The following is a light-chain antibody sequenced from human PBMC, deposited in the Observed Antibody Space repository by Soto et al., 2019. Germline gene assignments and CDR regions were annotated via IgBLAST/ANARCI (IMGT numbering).Light chain of an antibody. CDR3: SSFTSSITYV. J-gene: IGLJ1*01. Sequence: SARTQPASVSGSPGQSIPISFTGTSSDVGGYNSVSWYRQDPGKAPKLMIYDVTNRPSGVSNRFPGSKSGNTASLTISGLQAEDEADYYCSSFTSSITYVFGTGTKVTVL. CDR2: DVT. CDR1: SSDVGGYNS. V-gene: IGLV2-14*01.